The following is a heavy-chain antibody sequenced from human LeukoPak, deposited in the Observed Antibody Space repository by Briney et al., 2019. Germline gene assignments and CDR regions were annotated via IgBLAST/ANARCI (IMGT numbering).Heavy chain of an antibody. D-gene: IGHD1-1*01. Sequence: SETLSLTCAVSGYSISSGYYWGWVRQPPGKGLEWIGSIYHSGSTYYNPSLKSRVTTSVDTSKNQFSLKLSSVTAADTAVYYCARLPTGYFDYWGQGTLVTVSS. J-gene: IGHJ4*02. CDR1: GYSISSGYY. CDR2: IYHSGST. V-gene: IGHV4-38-2*01. CDR3: ARLPTGYFDY.